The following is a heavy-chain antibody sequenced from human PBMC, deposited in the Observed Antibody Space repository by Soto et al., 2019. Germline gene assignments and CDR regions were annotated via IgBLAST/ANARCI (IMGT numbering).Heavy chain of an antibody. J-gene: IGHJ4*02. CDR1: GFTFRNYV. CDR3: AKGPLRYGYNYLDY. CDR2: ISSNGSNT. V-gene: IGHV3-64D*06. Sequence: GGSLRLSCSGSGFTFRNYVMHWVRQAPGKGLEYVSAISSNGSNTYYIDSVKGRFTISRDNSRKTLYLQMNSLRIEDTAIYYCAKGPLRYGYNYLDYWGLGTLVTVSS. D-gene: IGHD5-12*01.